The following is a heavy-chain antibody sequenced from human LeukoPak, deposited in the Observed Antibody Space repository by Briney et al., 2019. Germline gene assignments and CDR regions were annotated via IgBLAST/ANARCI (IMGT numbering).Heavy chain of an antibody. D-gene: IGHD3-10*01. CDR3: ARHPYYRIAAGYYFDY. CDR2: IYYSGST. J-gene: IGHJ4*02. CDR1: GGSISSYY. Sequence: PSETLSLTCTVSGGSISSYYWSWIRQPPGKGLEWIGYIYYSGSTNYNPSLKSRVTISVDTSKNQFSLKVSSVTAADTAVYYCARHPYYRIAAGYYFDYWGQGTPVTVSS. V-gene: IGHV4-59*08.